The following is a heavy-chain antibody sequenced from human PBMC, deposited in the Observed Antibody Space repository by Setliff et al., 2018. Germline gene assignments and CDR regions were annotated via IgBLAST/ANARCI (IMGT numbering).Heavy chain of an antibody. Sequence: PGGSLRLSCGACGFTFSSYDMHWVRQATGKGLEWVSAIGTVGDTYYADSVKGRFTISRDSAKNTLYLQMNSLRPEDTAVYYCARTCSGSGCYAGLESWGQGTPVTVSS. V-gene: IGHV3-13*01. CDR1: GFTFSSYD. D-gene: IGHD2-15*01. CDR3: ARTCSGSGCYAGLES. CDR2: IGTVGDT. J-gene: IGHJ4*02.